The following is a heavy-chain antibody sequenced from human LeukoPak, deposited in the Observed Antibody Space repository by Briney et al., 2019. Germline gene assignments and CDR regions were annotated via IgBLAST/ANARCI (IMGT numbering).Heavy chain of an antibody. Sequence: SETLSLTCTVSGGSISSYYWSWIRQPPGKGLEWIGYIYYSGSTNYNPSLKSRVTISVDTSKNQFSLKLSSVTAADTAVYYCARVWDSGYGGDYWGQGTLVTVSS. V-gene: IGHV4-59*01. D-gene: IGHD5-12*01. CDR1: GGSISSYY. CDR3: ARVWDSGYGGDY. CDR2: IYYSGST. J-gene: IGHJ4*02.